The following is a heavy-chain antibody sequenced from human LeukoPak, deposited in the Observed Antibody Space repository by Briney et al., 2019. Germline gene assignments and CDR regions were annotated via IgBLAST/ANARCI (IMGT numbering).Heavy chain of an antibody. V-gene: IGHV3-7*01. CDR1: GFSFRNYW. J-gene: IGHJ4*02. CDR3: ARDGGLHTNFDY. Sequence: PGGSLRLSCAASGFSFRNYWMGWVRQAPGKGLEWVANTKPDGSAEYYADSVRGQFTASRDNANNLLYLQMNRLRAEDTAVYYCARDGGLHTNFDYWGQGTLLTVSS. CDR2: TKPDGSAE. D-gene: IGHD2-15*01.